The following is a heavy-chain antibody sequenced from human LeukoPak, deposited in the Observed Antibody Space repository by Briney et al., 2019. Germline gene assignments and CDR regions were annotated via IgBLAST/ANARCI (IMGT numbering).Heavy chain of an antibody. D-gene: IGHD1-1*01. J-gene: IGHJ4*02. CDR1: GYTFTSYD. V-gene: IGHV1-8*01. Sequence: ASVKVSCKASGYTFTSYDINWVRQATGQGLEWMGWMNPNSGNTGHAQKFQGRVTMTRNTSISTAYMELSSLRSEDTAVYFCARDIATVQHLDWGQGTLVTVSS. CDR2: MNPNSGNT. CDR3: ARDIATVQHLD.